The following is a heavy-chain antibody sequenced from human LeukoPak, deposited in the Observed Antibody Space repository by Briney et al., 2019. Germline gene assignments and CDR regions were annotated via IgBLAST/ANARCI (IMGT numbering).Heavy chain of an antibody. CDR2: IYNSVTA. V-gene: IGHV4-59*08. Sequence: PSETLSLTCSVSGGSIRGYYWSWVRQPPGKGLEWIAYIYNSVTANYNPALKSRATTSVDPSKNLVYLSLTSVTAADTAVYYCARHEKTVRGGGVVGHGLDVWGQGTTVTVFS. CDR3: ARHEKTVRGGGVVGHGLDV. D-gene: IGHD2/OR15-2a*01. J-gene: IGHJ6*02. CDR1: GGSIRGYY.